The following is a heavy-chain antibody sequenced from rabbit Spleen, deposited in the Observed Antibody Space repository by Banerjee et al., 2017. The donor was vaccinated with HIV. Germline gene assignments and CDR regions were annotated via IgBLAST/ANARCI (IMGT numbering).Heavy chain of an antibody. V-gene: IGHV1S45*01. CDR1: GFSFSSRDV. CDR2: IDIGSSGFT. J-gene: IGHJ6*01. Sequence: QEQLVESGGGLVQPEGSLTLTCTASGFSFSSRDVMCWVRQAPGKGLEWIACIDIGSSGFTYFASWAKGRFTISKTSSTTVTLQMTSLTAADTATYFCARDTSSSFSSYGMDLWGPGTLVTVS. D-gene: IGHD1-1*01. CDR3: ARDTSSSFSSYGMDL.